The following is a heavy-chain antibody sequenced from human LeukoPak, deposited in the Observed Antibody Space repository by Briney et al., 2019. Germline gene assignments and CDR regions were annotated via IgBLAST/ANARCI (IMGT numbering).Heavy chain of an antibody. J-gene: IGHJ4*02. CDR1: GFTFSSYA. CDR2: ITHSGGSM. D-gene: IGHD2-2*01. Sequence: GGSLRLSCAASGFTFSSYAMTWVRQAPGKGLEWVSAITHSGGSMYYADSVKGRFTISRDNSKNTLYLQMNSLRAEDTAVYYCAKSHRTSTTCFSVAYYFDYWGQGTLVTVSS. CDR3: AKSHRTSTTCFSVAYYFDY. V-gene: IGHV3-23*01.